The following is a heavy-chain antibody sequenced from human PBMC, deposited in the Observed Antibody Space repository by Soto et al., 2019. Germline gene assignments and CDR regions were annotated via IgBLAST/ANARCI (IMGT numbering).Heavy chain of an antibody. J-gene: IGHJ5*02. V-gene: IGHV3-48*02. CDR2: ITSKSTTI. CDR1: GFTFTSYS. Sequence: GSLRLSCAASGFTFTSYSMNWVRQAPGQGLEWVSYITSKSTTIKYADSVKGRLTVSRDNAKNSLYLQLNSLRDEDTAVYYCAREMGACSDSSCYPGPYDSWGQGTLVTVSS. CDR3: AREMGACSDSSCYPGPYDS. D-gene: IGHD3-16*01.